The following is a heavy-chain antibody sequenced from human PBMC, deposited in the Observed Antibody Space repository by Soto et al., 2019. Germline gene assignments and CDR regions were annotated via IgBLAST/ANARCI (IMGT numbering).Heavy chain of an antibody. CDR2: IYSGGST. D-gene: IGHD6-13*01. CDR3: ASIQWGSSSHIGY. V-gene: IGHV3-66*01. J-gene: IGHJ4*02. Sequence: EVQLVESGGGLVQPGGSLRLSCAASGFTVSSNYMSWVRQAPGKGLEWVSVIYSGGSTYYADSVKGRFTISRDNSKNTLYLQMNSLRAEDTAVYYCASIQWGSSSHIGYWGQGTLVTVSS. CDR1: GFTVSSNY.